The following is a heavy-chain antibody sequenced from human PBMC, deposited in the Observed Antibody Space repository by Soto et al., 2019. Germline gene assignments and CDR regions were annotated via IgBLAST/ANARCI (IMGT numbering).Heavy chain of an antibody. CDR2: IKPRGGSS. J-gene: IGHJ5*02. D-gene: IGHD1-1*01. Sequence: GASVKVSCKASGYTFTSYYMHWVRQAPGQGLKWKRIIKPRGGSSSYAQKFQGRVTMTRDTSTSTVYMELSSLRSEDTAVYFCARDRTTGTTSFFRSSSNWFDPWGQGTLVTVSS. CDR1: GYTFTSYY. V-gene: IGHV1-46*03. CDR3: ARDRTTGTTSFFRSSSNWFDP.